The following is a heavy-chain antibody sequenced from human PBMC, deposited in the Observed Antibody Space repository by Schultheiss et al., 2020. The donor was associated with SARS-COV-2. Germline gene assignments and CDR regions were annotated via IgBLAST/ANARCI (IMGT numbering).Heavy chain of an antibody. Sequence: GGSLRLSCAAPGFTFSSYAMHWVRQAPGKGLEWVAVISYDGSNKYYADSVKGRFTVSRDKSKNTLYLQMNSLRTDDTAVYYCARDLGGQLVWGISDYYYGMDVWGQGTTVTVSS. CDR3: ARDLGGQLVWGISDYYYGMDV. V-gene: IGHV3-30-3*01. CDR1: GFTFSSYA. D-gene: IGHD6-6*01. CDR2: ISYDGSNK. J-gene: IGHJ6*02.